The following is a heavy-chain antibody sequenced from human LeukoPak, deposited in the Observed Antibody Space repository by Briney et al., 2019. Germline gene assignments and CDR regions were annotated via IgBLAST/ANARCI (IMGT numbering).Heavy chain of an antibody. V-gene: IGHV5-51*01. CDR1: PYTFTTYW. J-gene: IGHJ4*02. CDR3: ARADNSYGRPAFDY. CDR2: FYPGNSDT. Sequence: GESLKISCKGSPYTFTTYWLIWVRQTPGKGLEWMGIFYPGNSDTTYSPSFQGQVTISADKSISTAYLQWSSLKASDTAMYYCARADNSYGRPAFDYWGQGTLVTVSS. D-gene: IGHD5-18*01.